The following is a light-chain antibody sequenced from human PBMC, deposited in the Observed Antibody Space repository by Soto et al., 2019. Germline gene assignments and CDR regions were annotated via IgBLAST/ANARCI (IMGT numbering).Light chain of an antibody. CDR2: EAS. J-gene: IGKJ1*01. CDR1: QSVSSSY. CDR3: QQRSDWPWT. V-gene: IGKV3D-20*02. Sequence: EIVLTQSPDTLSLSPGERVTISCRASQSVSSSYLAWYQQKPGQAPRLLMYEASTRATGIPARFSGGGSGTDFTLTISSLEPEDFAVYYCQQRSDWPWTFGQGTKVDIK.